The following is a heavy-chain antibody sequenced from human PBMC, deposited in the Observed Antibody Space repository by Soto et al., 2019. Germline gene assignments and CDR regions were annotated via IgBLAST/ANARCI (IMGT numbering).Heavy chain of an antibody. V-gene: IGHV1-69*12. CDR1: GGTFSSYA. D-gene: IGHD3-22*01. CDR3: ARDRGPSRGYDPYWFDP. J-gene: IGHJ5*02. Sequence: QVQLVQSGAEVKKPGSSVKVSCKASGGTFSSYAISWVRQAPGQGLEWMGEIIPIFGTANYAQKFQGRVTSTAEXSXSXXYMELRSRRSEATAVYYCARDRGPSRGYDPYWFDPWGQGTLVTVSS. CDR2: IIPIFGTA.